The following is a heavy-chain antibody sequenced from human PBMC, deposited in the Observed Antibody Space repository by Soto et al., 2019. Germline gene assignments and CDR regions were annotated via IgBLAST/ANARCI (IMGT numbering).Heavy chain of an antibody. J-gene: IGHJ4*02. V-gene: IGHV3-30*18. D-gene: IGHD1-26*01. Sequence: QVQLVESGGGVVQPGRSLRLSCAASGFTFSSYVMHWVRQAPGKGLEWVAVISYDGSNKYYADSVKGRFTVSRDNSKNTLYLQMNSLRTEDTAVYYCAKDLRRWERAAADSWGQGTLVTVSS. CDR1: GFTFSSYV. CDR2: ISYDGSNK. CDR3: AKDLRRWERAAADS.